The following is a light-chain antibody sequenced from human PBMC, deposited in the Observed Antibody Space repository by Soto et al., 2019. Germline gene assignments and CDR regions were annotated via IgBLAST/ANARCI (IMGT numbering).Light chain of an antibody. J-gene: IGLJ1*01. CDR3: SSYTSSSTLLYV. V-gene: IGLV2-14*01. CDR1: SSDVGGYNY. CDR2: DVS. Sequence: QSALTQPASVSGSHGQSITISCTGTSSDVGGYNYVSWYQQHPGKAPKLMIDDVSNRPSGVSYRFSGSKSGNTASLTISGLQAEDEADYYCSSYTSSSTLLYVFGTGTKVPVL.